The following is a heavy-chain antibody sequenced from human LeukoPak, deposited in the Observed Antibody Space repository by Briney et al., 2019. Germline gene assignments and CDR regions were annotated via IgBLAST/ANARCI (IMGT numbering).Heavy chain of an antibody. V-gene: IGHV1-58*01. D-gene: IGHD2-2*01. CDR3: AAANCSSTSCFFDY. J-gene: IGHJ4*02. CDR2: IVVGSGNT. CDR1: GFTFTISA. Sequence: TSVKVSCKASGFTFTISAVQWVRQARGQRLEWIGWIVVGSGNTNYAQKFQERVTITRDMSTSTAYMELSSLRSEDTAVYYCAAANCSSTSCFFDYWGQGTLVTVSS.